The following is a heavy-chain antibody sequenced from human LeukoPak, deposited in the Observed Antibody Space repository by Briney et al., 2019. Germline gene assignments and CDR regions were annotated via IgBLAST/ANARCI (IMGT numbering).Heavy chain of an antibody. CDR3: AREMGSWTTDDAFDI. V-gene: IGHV3-33*01. J-gene: IGHJ3*02. CDR1: GFTFSSYG. CDR2: IWYDGSNK. D-gene: IGHD3/OR15-3a*01. Sequence: QPGGSLRLSCAASGFTFSSYGMHWVRQAPGKGVEWVAVIWYDGSNKYYADSEKGRFTISRDNSKNTLYLQMNSLRAEDTAVYYCAREMGSWTTDDAFDIWGQGTMVTVSS.